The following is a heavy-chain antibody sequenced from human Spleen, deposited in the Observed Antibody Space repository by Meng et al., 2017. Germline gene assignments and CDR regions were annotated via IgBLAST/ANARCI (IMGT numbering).Heavy chain of an antibody. CDR3: ARVYSSSWDIDY. CDR2: IYSGGNT. Sequence: GGSLRLSCAASGFTVSHNYISWVRQAPGKGLEWVSVIYSGGNTYYADSVKGRFTISRDNSKNTVFLQINSLRAEDTAVYYCARVYSSSWDIDYWGQGTLVTVSS. D-gene: IGHD6-13*01. CDR1: GFTVSHNY. V-gene: IGHV3-66*01. J-gene: IGHJ4*02.